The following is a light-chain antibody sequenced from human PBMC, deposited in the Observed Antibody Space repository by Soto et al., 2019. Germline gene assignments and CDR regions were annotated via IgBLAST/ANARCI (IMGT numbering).Light chain of an antibody. CDR2: EVT. Sequence: QSSLTQPPSASGSPGQSVTISCAGTSSDIGGYNYVSWYQQHPGKAPKLTIYEVTKRPSGVPDRFSASRSGNTASLTVSGLQAEDEADYYRSSFTGSNNLYVLGTGTKV. J-gene: IGLJ1*01. V-gene: IGLV2-8*01. CDR1: SSDIGGYNY. CDR3: SSFTGSNNLYV.